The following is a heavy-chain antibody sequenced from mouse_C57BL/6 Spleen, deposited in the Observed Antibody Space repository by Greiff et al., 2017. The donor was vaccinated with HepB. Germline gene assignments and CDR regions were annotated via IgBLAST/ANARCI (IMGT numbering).Heavy chain of an antibody. CDR3: TRDDYDDYAMDY. CDR2: ISSGGDYI. CDR1: GFTFSSYA. V-gene: IGHV5-9-1*02. J-gene: IGHJ4*01. Sequence: DVMLVESGEGLVKPGGSLKLSCAASGFTFSSYAMSWVRQTPEKRLEWVAYISSGGDYIDYADTVKGRFTISRDNARNTLYLQMSSLKSEDTAMYYCTRDDYDDYAMDYWGQGTSVTVSS. D-gene: IGHD2-4*01.